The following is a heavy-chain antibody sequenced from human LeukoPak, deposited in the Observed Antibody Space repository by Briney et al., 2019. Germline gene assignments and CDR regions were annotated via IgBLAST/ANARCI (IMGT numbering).Heavy chain of an antibody. Sequence: HPGGSLRLSCAASGFTFSSYAMHWVRQAPGKGLEWVAVISYDGSNKYYADSVKGRFTISRDNSKNTLYLQMNSLGAEGTAVYYCGEGQQLVETFDYWGQGTLVTVSS. CDR3: GEGQQLVETFDY. J-gene: IGHJ4*02. V-gene: IGHV3-30-3*02. CDR1: GFTFSSYA. D-gene: IGHD6-13*01. CDR2: ISYDGSNK.